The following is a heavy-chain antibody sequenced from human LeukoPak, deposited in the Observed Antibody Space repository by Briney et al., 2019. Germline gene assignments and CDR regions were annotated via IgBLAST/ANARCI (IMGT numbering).Heavy chain of an antibody. Sequence: SETLSLTCTVSGGSISSYYWSWIRQPPGKGLEWIGYIYYSGSSNYNPSLKSRVTTLVDTSKNQFSLKLNSVTAADTAVYYCARGTYYYDSSGYHYYFDYWAREPWSPSPQ. V-gene: IGHV4-59*01. CDR3: ARGTYYYDSSGYHYYFDY. CDR1: GGSISSYY. D-gene: IGHD3-22*01. CDR2: IYYSGSS. J-gene: IGHJ4*02.